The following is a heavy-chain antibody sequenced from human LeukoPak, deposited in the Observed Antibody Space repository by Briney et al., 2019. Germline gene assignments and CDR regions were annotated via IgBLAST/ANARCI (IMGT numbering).Heavy chain of an antibody. V-gene: IGHV4-30-2*01. CDR2: IYHSGST. Sequence: SQTLSLTCTVSGGSISSGGYYWSWIRQPPGKGLEWIGYIYHSGSTYYNPSLKSRVTISVDTSRNQFSLKLTSVTAADTAAYYCAREYCSSTSCPFDYWGQGTLVTVSS. CDR1: GGSISSGGYY. J-gene: IGHJ4*02. CDR3: AREYCSSTSCPFDY. D-gene: IGHD2-2*01.